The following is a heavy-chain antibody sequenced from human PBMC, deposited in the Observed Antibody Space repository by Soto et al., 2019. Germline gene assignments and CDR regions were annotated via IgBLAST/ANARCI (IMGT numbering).Heavy chain of an antibody. Sequence: GGSLRLSCAASGFTFSSYAMHWVRQAPGKGLEWVAVISYDGSNKYYADSVKGRFTISRDNSKNTLYLQMNSLRAEDTAVYYCARPVKGIAAADTSPYFDYWGQGTLVTVSS. CDR1: GFTFSSYA. V-gene: IGHV3-30-3*01. CDR3: ARPVKGIAAADTSPYFDY. D-gene: IGHD6-13*01. CDR2: ISYDGSNK. J-gene: IGHJ4*02.